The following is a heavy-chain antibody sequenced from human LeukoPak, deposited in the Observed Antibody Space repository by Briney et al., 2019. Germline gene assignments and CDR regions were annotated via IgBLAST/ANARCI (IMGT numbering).Heavy chain of an antibody. J-gene: IGHJ4*02. V-gene: IGHV3-48*02. Sequence: GGSLRLSCAASGFTFSSYGMNWVRQAPGKGLEWVSYISTKSSTIYYADSVKGRFTISRDNAKNSLYLQLNSLRDEDTAVYYCARHTFNYYDSSGGFDYWGQGTLVTVSS. CDR3: ARHTFNYYDSSGGFDY. D-gene: IGHD3-22*01. CDR2: ISTKSSTI. CDR1: GFTFSSYG.